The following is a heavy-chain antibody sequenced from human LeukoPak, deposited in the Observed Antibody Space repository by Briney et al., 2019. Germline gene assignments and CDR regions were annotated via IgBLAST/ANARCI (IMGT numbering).Heavy chain of an antibody. D-gene: IGHD2-15*01. Sequence: SETLSLTCTVSGGSISSHYWSWIRQPPGKGLEWIGSIYHSGSTYYNPSLKSRVTISVDTSKNQFSLKLSSVTAADTAVYYCARCVGDAFDIWGQGTMVTVSS. CDR1: GGSISSHY. CDR3: ARCVGDAFDI. J-gene: IGHJ3*02. V-gene: IGHV4-59*08. CDR2: IYHSGST.